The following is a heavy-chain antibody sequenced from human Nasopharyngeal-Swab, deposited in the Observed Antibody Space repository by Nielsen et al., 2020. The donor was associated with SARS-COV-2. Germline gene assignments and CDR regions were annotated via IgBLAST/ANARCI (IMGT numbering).Heavy chain of an antibody. D-gene: IGHD5-12*01. CDR3: ARDSVSGYGHGY. CDR2: IYSGGST. CDR1: GFTVSSNY. Sequence: GESLKISCAASGFTVSSNYMSWVRQAPGKGLEWVSVIYSGGSTYYADSVKGRFTIPRDNSKNTLYLQMNSLRAEDTAVYYCARDSVSGYGHGYWGQGTLVTVSS. V-gene: IGHV3-53*01. J-gene: IGHJ4*02.